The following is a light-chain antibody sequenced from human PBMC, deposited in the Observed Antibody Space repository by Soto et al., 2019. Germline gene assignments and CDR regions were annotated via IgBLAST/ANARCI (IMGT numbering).Light chain of an antibody. CDR1: QSVSSSD. V-gene: IGKV3-20*01. Sequence: EFVLTQSPFTLSCSPVERSTLSFMASQSVSSSDLAWYQQKPGQAPRLLISGASSRATGIPDRFSGSGSGTDFTLTISRLEPEDFAVFYCQQYGTSPPTFGQGTKVDIK. J-gene: IGKJ1*01. CDR2: GAS. CDR3: QQYGTSPPT.